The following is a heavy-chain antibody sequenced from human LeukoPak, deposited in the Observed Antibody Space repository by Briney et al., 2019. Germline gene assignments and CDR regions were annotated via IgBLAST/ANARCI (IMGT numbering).Heavy chain of an antibody. CDR1: GYTFTSYY. J-gene: IGHJ6*03. CDR3: ARGGYYDFWSGYYQPYYYMDV. CDR2: INPSGGST. D-gene: IGHD3-3*01. Sequence: ASVKVSCKASGYTFTSYYMHWVRQAPGQGLEWMGIINPSGGSTSYAQKFQGRVTMTRDTSISTAYMELSRLRSDDTAVYYCARGGYYDFWSGYYQPYYYMDVWGKGTTVTVSS. V-gene: IGHV1-46*01.